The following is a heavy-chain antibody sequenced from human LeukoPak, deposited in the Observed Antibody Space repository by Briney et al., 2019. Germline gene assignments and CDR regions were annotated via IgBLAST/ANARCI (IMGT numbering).Heavy chain of an antibody. CDR2: ISAYNGNT. V-gene: IGHV1-18*01. D-gene: IGHD2-2*01. Sequence: ASVKVSCKASGYTFTSYGISWVRQAPGQGLEWMGWISAYNGNTNYAQKLQGRVTMTTDTSTSTAYMEPRSLRSDDTAVYYCAREGDCSSTSCYLGQLDYWGQGTLVTVSS. J-gene: IGHJ4*02. CDR3: AREGDCSSTSCYLGQLDY. CDR1: GYTFTSYG.